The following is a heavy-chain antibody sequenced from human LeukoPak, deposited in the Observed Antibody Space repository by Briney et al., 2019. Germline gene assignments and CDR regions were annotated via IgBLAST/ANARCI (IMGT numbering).Heavy chain of an antibody. D-gene: IGHD6-19*01. CDR1: GFTFRSYA. CDR3: AREQSGDGWSGFVY. J-gene: IGHJ4*02. V-gene: IGHV3-30*15. CDR2: ISDDGSRQ. Sequence: PGGSLRLSCAAPGFTFRSYAMHSVRQAPGKGLEWVAVISDDGSRQHYADFFEGRITISRDNSKNTVSLQMSSRRTEDTAVYFCAREQSGDGWSGFVYWGQGTLVSVSS.